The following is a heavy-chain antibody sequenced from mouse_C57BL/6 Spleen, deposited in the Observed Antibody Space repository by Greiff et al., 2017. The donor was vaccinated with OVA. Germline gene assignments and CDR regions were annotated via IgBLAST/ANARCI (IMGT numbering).Heavy chain of an antibody. D-gene: IGHD2-1*01. V-gene: IGHV1-80*01. J-gene: IGHJ1*03. CDR2: IYPGDGDT. Sequence: VQLKQSGAELVKPGASVKISCKASGYAFSSYWMNWVKQRPGKGLEWIGQIYPGDGDTNYNGKFKGKATLTADKSSSTAYMQLSSLTSEDSAVYFCARGRGNLWYFDVWGTGTTVTVSS. CDR1: GYAFSSYW. CDR3: ARGRGNLWYFDV.